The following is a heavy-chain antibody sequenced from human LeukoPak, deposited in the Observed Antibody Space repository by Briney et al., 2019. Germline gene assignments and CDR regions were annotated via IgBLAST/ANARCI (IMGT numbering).Heavy chain of an antibody. V-gene: IGHV3-48*01. CDR2: ISSSSSTI. Sequence: GGSLRLSCAASGFTFSSYSMNWVRQAPGKGLEWVSYISSSSSTIYYADSVKGRFTISRDNAKNSLYLQMNSLRAEDTAVYYCARDVGTVTGHSSAWAIDVSGQETTVTVSS. D-gene: IGHD6-19*01. CDR1: GFTFSSYS. CDR3: ARDVGTVTGHSSAWAIDV. J-gene: IGHJ6*02.